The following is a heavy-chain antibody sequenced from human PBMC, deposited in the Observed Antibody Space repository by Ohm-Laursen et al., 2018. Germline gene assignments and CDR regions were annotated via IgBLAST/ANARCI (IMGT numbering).Heavy chain of an antibody. Sequence: SLRLSCAASGFTFSRYGMHWVRQAPGKGLEWVANINQDGSEKYYVDSVKGRFTISRDNAKNSLDLQMNSLRAEDTAVYYCAKDGPLPDSSGWYFHYWGQGTLVTVSS. D-gene: IGHD6-19*01. CDR3: AKDGPLPDSSGWYFHY. J-gene: IGHJ4*02. V-gene: IGHV3-7*01. CDR1: GFTFSRYG. CDR2: INQDGSEK.